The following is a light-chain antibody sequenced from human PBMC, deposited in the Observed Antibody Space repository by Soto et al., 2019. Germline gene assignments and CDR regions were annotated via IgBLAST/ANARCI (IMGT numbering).Light chain of an antibody. Sequence: QSALTQPASVSASPGQSITISCTGTSSDVGAYNYVSWYQQHPGEAPKLMISEVSNRPSGVSNRFSGSKSGNTASLTISGLQAEDEAYYYCCSYTTTSTWVFGRGTQLTVL. V-gene: IGLV2-14*01. CDR1: SSDVGAYNY. CDR2: EVS. J-gene: IGLJ3*02. CDR3: CSYTTTSTWV.